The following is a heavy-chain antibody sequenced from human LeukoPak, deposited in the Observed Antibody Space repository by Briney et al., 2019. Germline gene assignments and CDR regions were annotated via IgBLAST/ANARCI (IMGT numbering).Heavy chain of an antibody. V-gene: IGHV3-48*02. CDR2: IGGRTSTT. J-gene: IGHJ6*03. CDR1: GFTFSDYN. Sequence: GGSLRLSCAVSGFTFSDYNMNWVRQAPGQGLEWLSHIGGRTSTTYYADSVKGRFTISRDNAKNSLYLQMNGLSDEDTAVYYCARDRVYYMDVWGKGTTVTVSS. CDR3: ARDRVYYMDV.